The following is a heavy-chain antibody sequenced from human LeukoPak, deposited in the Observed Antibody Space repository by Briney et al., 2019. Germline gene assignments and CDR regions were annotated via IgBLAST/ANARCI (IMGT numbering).Heavy chain of an antibody. CDR3: ASSYVDTAMVKY. CDR2: IYYSGST. CDR1: GASVSGSAYY. Sequence: SETLSLTCTVSGASVSGSAYYWGWIRQPPGKGLQWIGYIYYSGSTNYNPSLKSRVTISVDTSKNQFSLKLSSVTAADTAVYYCASSYVDTAMVKYWGQGTLVTVSS. D-gene: IGHD5-18*01. J-gene: IGHJ4*02. V-gene: IGHV4-61*08.